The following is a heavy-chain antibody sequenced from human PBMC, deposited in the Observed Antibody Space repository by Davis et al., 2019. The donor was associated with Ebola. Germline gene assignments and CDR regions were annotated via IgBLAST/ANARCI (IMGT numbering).Heavy chain of an antibody. J-gene: IGHJ5*02. CDR2: IIPVFGKA. D-gene: IGHD3-3*01. V-gene: IGHV1-69*13. CDR1: GGAFNKWV. Sequence: SVKVSCKASGGAFNKWVIGWVRQAPGQGLEWMGGIIPVFGKANNAQKFQGRVTITADDSTRTAYMELSSLRSEDTAVYYCARFYTIFGVTWGQGTLVTVSS. CDR3: ARFYTIFGVT.